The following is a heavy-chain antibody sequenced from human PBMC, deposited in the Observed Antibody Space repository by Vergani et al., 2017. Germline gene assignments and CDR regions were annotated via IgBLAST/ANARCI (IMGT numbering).Heavy chain of an antibody. J-gene: IGHJ3*02. CDR1: GFTFSSYA. CDR2: ISGSGGST. CDR3: AKDSVAGLGAFDI. Sequence: EVQLLESGGGLVQPGGSLRLSCAASGFTFSSYAMRWVRQAPGKGLEWVSAISGSGGSTYYADSVKGRFTISRDNSKNTLYLQMNSLRAEDTAVYYCAKDSVAGLGAFDIWGQGTMVTVSS. V-gene: IGHV3-23*01. D-gene: IGHD6-19*01.